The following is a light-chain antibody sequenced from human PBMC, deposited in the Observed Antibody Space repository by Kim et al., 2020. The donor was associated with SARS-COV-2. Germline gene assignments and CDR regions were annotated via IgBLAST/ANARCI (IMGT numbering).Light chain of an antibody. CDR1: TGANTIGYF. J-gene: IGLJ3*02. CDR3: LLFDGGALNWV. CDR2: STH. Sequence: GTVTLTGASSTGANTIGYFPNWFQQKPGQPPRALIYSTHNKHSWTPARFSGSLLGGKAALTLSDVQPEDEAEYYCLLFDGGALNWVFGGGTQLTVL. V-gene: IGLV7-43*01.